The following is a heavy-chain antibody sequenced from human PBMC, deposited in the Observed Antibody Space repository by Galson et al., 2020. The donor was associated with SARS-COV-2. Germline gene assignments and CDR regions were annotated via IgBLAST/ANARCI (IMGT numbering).Heavy chain of an antibody. CDR3: ARMLSVRLGELSPPYYYGMDV. CDR1: GYTFTCYG. Sequence: ASVKVSCKASGYTFTCYGISWVRQAPGQGLEWMGWISAYNGNTNYAQKLQGRVTMTTDTSTSTAYMELRSLRSDDTAVYYCARMLSVRLGELSPPYYYGMDVWGQGTTVTVSS. V-gene: IGHV1-18*01. D-gene: IGHD3-16*02. CDR2: ISAYNGNT. J-gene: IGHJ6*02.